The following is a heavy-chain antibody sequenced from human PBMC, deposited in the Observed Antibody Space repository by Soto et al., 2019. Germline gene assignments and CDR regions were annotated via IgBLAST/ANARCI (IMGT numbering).Heavy chain of an antibody. CDR1: GFIFSNYA. CDR2: IWSDGSYD. CDR3: ARGTGPGSFLSDY. J-gene: IGHJ4*02. Sequence: QVQLVESGGGVVQPGRSLRLSCATSGFIFSNYAMHWVRQAPGQGLEWVALIWSDGSYDNYAESVKGRFTISRDNSKNTLYVQMNSLRVEYTAVYFCARGTGPGSFLSDYWGQGTLVTVSS. V-gene: IGHV3-33*01. D-gene: IGHD3-10*01.